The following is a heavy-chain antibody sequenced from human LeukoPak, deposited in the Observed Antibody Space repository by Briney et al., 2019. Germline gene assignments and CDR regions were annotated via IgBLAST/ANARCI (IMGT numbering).Heavy chain of an antibody. CDR3: ARDREITMVRGVIYYYYGMDV. CDR1: GFTFSSYA. CDR2: ISYDGSNK. J-gene: IGHJ6*02. V-gene: IGHV3-30-3*01. D-gene: IGHD3-10*01. Sequence: GGSLRLSCAASGFTFSSYAMHWVRQAPGKGLEWVAVISYDGSNKYYADSVKGRFTISRDNSKNTLYLQMNSLRAEDTAVYYCARDREITMVRGVIYYYYGMDVWGQGTTVTVSS.